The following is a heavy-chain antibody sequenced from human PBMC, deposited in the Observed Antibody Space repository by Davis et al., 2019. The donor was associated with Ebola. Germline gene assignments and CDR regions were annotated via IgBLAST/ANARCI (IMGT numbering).Heavy chain of an antibody. CDR2: ISGSGGST. CDR3: ARGLGIVLSLTATSDFDY. CDR1: GFTVSSNY. D-gene: IGHD5-12*01. Sequence: GESLKISCAASGFTVSSNYMSWVRQAPGKGLEWVSGISGSGGSTYYADSVKGRFTISRDNSRNTLYLQMNTLRDDDTAVYYCARGLGIVLSLTATSDFDYWGQGTLVTVSS. V-gene: IGHV3-23*01. J-gene: IGHJ4*02.